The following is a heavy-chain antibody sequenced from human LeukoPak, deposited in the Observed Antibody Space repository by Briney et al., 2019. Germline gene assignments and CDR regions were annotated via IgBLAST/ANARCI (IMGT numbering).Heavy chain of an antibody. J-gene: IGHJ4*02. CDR2: ISDTGRLS. D-gene: IGHD2-2*01. V-gene: IGHV3-23*01. CDR3: AKDLHTSHCCLPFDY. Sequence: GRSLRLSCAASGFTFSSYWMSWVRQAPGKGLEWVAAISDTGRLSYCADSVNGRFTISRDNSKNTLSLQMNSLRAADTAVYYCAKDLHTSHCCLPFDYWGQGTLVTVSS. CDR1: GFTFSSYW.